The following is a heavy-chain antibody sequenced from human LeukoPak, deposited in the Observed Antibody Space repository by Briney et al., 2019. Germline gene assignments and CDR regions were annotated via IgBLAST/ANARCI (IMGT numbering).Heavy chain of an antibody. CDR3: AREQGRSGAFDI. CDR2: IIPVYGTT. Sequence: SVKVSCKASGGTFSYYPISWVRQAPGQGPEWLGSIIPVYGTTKSAQTFQGRVTITADKSSNTVYLEFSGLRSEDTAVYYCAREQGRSGAFDIWGQGSLVTVSP. V-gene: IGHV1-69*06. D-gene: IGHD3-10*01. CDR1: GGTFSYYP. J-gene: IGHJ3*02.